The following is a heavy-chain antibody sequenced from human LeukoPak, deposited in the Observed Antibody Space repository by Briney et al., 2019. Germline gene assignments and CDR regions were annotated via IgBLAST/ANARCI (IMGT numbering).Heavy chain of an antibody. J-gene: IGHJ5*02. D-gene: IGHD3-10*01. CDR1: GYTFTSYG. V-gene: IGHV1-18*01. CDR3: AFNYYGSGSYTP. CDR2: ISAYNGNT. Sequence: ASVKVSCKASGYTFTSYGISWVRQAPGQGLEWMGWISAYNGNTNYAQMLQGRVTMTTDTSTSTAYMELRSLRSDDTAVYYCAFNYYGSGSYTPWGQGTLVTVSS.